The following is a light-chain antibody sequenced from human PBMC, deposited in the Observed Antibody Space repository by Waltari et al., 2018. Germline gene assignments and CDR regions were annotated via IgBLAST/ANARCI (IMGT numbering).Light chain of an antibody. V-gene: IGKV3-20*01. CDR3: QEFGSSPTVT. CDR2: SAS. Sequence: IVLTQSPGTLSLSPGERATLSCRASQSVSSRYLAWYQQKPGQAPRVVIYSASGRATGIPARFSGSGSGTDFTLTISRLEPEDFAMYYCQEFGSSPTVTFGQGTRLEIK. J-gene: IGKJ5*01. CDR1: QSVSSRY.